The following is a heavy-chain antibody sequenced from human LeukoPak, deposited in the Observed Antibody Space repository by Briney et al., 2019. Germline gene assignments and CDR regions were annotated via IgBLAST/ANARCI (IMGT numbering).Heavy chain of an antibody. CDR3: ARVGPSPVVPPTKYYYYYYGVDV. J-gene: IGHJ6*02. CDR1: GFTFSSYT. Sequence: PGGSLRLPCAASGFTFSSYTMSWVRQAPGKGLEWVSTITTSDGNTYYADSVKGRFTVFRDDAKISLYLQMNSLRAEDTAVYYCARVGPSPVVPPTKYYYYYYGVDVWGQGTTVTVSS. CDR2: ITTSDGNT. D-gene: IGHD2-2*01. V-gene: IGHV3-23*01.